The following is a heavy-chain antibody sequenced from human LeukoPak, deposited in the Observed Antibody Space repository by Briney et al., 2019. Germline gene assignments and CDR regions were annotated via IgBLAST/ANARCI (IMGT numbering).Heavy chain of an antibody. V-gene: IGHV4-61*02. D-gene: IGHD3-3*01. Sequence: NPSRTLSLTCTVSGGSISSGSYYWSWIRQPAGKGLEWIGRIYTSGSTNYNPSLKSRVTISVDTSKNQFSLKLSSVTAADTAVYYCARDPTTLTIFGNYYYMDVWGKGTTVTVSS. J-gene: IGHJ6*03. CDR3: ARDPTTLTIFGNYYYMDV. CDR1: GGSISSGSYY. CDR2: IYTSGST.